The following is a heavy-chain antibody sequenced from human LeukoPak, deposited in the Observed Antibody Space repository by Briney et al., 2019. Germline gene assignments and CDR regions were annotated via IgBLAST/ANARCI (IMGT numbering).Heavy chain of an antibody. V-gene: IGHV4-31*03. J-gene: IGHJ6*03. CDR1: GGSISSGGYY. CDR3: ARGSRDAPREYYYMDV. D-gene: IGHD1-26*01. CDR2: IYYSGST. Sequence: SQTLSLTCTVSGGSISSGGYYWSWIRQHPGKGLEWIGYIYYSGSTYYNPSLKSRVTISVDTSKNQFSLKLSSVTAADTAVYYCARGSRDAPREYYYMDVWGKGTTVTVSS.